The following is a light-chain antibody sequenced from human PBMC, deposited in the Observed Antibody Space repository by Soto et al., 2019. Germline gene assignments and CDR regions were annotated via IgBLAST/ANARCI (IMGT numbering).Light chain of an antibody. CDR2: KAS. V-gene: IGKV1-5*03. CDR3: QQSYSTPHT. Sequence: DIQMTQSPSTLSGSVGDRVTITCRASQTISSWLAWYQQKPGKAPKLLIYKASTLKSGVPSRFSGSGSGTEFTLTISSLQPDDFATYYCQQSYSTPHTFGQGTKWIS. J-gene: IGKJ1*01. CDR1: QTISSW.